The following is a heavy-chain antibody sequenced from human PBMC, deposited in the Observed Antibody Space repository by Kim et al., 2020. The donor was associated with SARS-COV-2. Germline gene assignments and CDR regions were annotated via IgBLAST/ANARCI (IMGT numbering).Heavy chain of an antibody. V-gene: IGHV3-53*01. D-gene: IGHD3-22*01. CDR2: IYSGGST. Sequence: GGSLRLSCAASGFTVSGNYMSWVRQAPGKGLEWVSVIYSGGSTYYADSVKGRFTISRDNSKNTLYLQMNSLRAEDTAVYYCARGERGKYYYDSSGYYYDGAWGQGTLVTVSS. J-gene: IGHJ5*02. CDR3: ARGERGKYYYDSSGYYYDGA. CDR1: GFTVSGNY.